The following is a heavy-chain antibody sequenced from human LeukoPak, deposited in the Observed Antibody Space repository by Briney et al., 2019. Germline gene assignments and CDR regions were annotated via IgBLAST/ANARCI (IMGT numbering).Heavy chain of an antibody. D-gene: IGHD3-22*01. CDR1: GYTFTGYY. Sequence: ASMKVSCKASGYTFTGYYMHWVRQAPGQGLEWMGWINPNSGGTNYAQKFQGRVTMTRDTSISTAYMELSRLRSDDTAVYYCAREKLQFYDSSGYRILDLWGQGSLVTVSS. CDR2: INPNSGGT. J-gene: IGHJ5*02. CDR3: AREKLQFYDSSGYRILDL. V-gene: IGHV1-2*02.